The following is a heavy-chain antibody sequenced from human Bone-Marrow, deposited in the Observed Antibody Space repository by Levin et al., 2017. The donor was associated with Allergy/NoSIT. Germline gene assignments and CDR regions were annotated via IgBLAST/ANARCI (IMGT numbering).Heavy chain of an antibody. Sequence: GGSLRLSCAASGFSFCTYGMHWVRQAPGKGPEWVAVISFDGSSKYYADSVRGRFTLSRDNSKNTLYLQMNSLRPEDTAIYYCAKDRVTVAGTGEYYFYGMDVWGQGTAVTVSS. CDR1: GFSFCTYG. J-gene: IGHJ6*02. CDR2: ISFDGSSK. CDR3: AKDRVTVAGTGEYYFYGMDV. V-gene: IGHV3-30*18. D-gene: IGHD6-19*01.